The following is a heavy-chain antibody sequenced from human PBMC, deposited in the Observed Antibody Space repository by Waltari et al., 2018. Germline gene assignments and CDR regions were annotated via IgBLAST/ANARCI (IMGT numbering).Heavy chain of an antibody. J-gene: IGHJ6*02. CDR2: VNPNSGNT. D-gene: IGHD3-3*01. V-gene: IGHV1-8*01. Sequence: QVQLVQSGAEVKKPGASVKVSCKASGYTFTSYDIKWVRQATGQGLEWMGWVNPNSGNTGYAQKFQGRVTMTRNTSISTAYMELSSLRSEDTAVYYCARGKRFSYYYGMDVWGQGTTVTVSS. CDR1: GYTFTSYD. CDR3: ARGKRFSYYYGMDV.